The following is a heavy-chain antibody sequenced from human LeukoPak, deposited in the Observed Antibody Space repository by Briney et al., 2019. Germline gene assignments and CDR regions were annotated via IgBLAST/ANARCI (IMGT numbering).Heavy chain of an antibody. CDR1: GGSISSYY. J-gene: IGHJ4*02. Sequence: SETLSLTCTVSGGSISSYYWSWIRQPPGKGLEWIGYIYYSGSTNYNPSLKSRVTISVDTSKNQFSLKLSSVTAADTAVYYCARVELIAVAAFDYWGQGTLVTVSS. V-gene: IGHV4-59*01. D-gene: IGHD6-19*01. CDR2: IYYSGST. CDR3: ARVELIAVAAFDY.